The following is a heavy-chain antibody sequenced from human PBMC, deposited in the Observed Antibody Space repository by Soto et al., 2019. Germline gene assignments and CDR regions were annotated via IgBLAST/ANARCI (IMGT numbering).Heavy chain of an antibody. D-gene: IGHD3-16*02. Sequence: QLQLQESGSGLVKPSQTLSLTCAVSGGSISSGGYSWSWIRQPPGKSLEWIGYIYHSGSTYYNPSLKSRVTISVDRSKNQFSLKLSSVTAADTAVYYCARAGLYRTYYFDYWGQGTLVTVSS. CDR3: ARAGLYRTYYFDY. CDR2: IYHSGST. V-gene: IGHV4-30-2*01. J-gene: IGHJ4*02. CDR1: GGSISSGGYS.